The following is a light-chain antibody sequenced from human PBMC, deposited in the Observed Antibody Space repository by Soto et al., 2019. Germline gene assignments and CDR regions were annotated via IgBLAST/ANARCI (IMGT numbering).Light chain of an antibody. CDR3: QVRTNWSIA. CDR1: QSVSSY. CDR2: DAS. J-gene: IGKJ5*01. Sequence: EVMWTQSPASLSLSPGERATVSCRASQSVSSYLAWYQQKPGQAPRLLIYDASNRATGIPARFSGTGSGTDFTLTINNLEPEDFAVYYCQVRTNWSIAFGRGTRLEIK. V-gene: IGKV3-11*01.